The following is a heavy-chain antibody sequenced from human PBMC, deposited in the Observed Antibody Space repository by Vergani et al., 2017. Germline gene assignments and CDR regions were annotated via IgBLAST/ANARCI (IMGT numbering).Heavy chain of an antibody. CDR3: TRGVIIASYYMDV. D-gene: IGHD3-10*01. Sequence: QVQLVQSGAEVKQPGASVKVSCKASGYPFISFAIHWVRQAPGQRLEWMGWINAGNGDTKYSQKFQGIVTITRDTSASTAYMELSSLRFEDTAVYYCTRGVIIASYYMDVWGKGTTVTVSS. J-gene: IGHJ6*03. CDR2: INAGNGDT. CDR1: GYPFISFA. V-gene: IGHV1-3*01.